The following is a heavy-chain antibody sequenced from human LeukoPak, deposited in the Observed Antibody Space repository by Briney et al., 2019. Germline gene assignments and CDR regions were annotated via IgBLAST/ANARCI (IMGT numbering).Heavy chain of an antibody. Sequence: SETLSLTCTVSGGSISIHYWSWIRQPPGKELESIGYIYYSGSTNYNPSLKSRLTISVDTSKNQFSLKLTSVTAADTAVYYCARTYYYDSSDYNLYYYYYMDVWGKGTTVTVSS. V-gene: IGHV4-59*11. CDR1: GGSISIHY. D-gene: IGHD3-22*01. CDR2: IYYSGST. CDR3: ARTYYYDSSDYNLYYYYYMDV. J-gene: IGHJ6*03.